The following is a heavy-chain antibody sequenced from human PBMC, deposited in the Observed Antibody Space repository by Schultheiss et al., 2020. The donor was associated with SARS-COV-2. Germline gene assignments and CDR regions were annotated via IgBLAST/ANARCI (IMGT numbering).Heavy chain of an antibody. CDR2: MYSGGTT. CDR1: GFTVSSNY. J-gene: IGHJ6*02. CDR3: AREHGISYSYYYFGLDV. Sequence: GGSLRLSCAASGFTVSSNYMTWVRQAPGKGLEWVSVMYSGGTTYYADSVKGRFTISRDNSKNTLYLQMNNLRAEDTALYYCAREHGISYSYYYFGLDVWGQGTTVTVSS. D-gene: IGHD3-9*01. V-gene: IGHV3-66*01.